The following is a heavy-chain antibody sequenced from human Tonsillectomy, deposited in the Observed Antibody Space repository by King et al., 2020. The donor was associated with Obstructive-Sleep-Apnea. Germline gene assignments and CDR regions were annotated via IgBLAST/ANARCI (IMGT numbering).Heavy chain of an antibody. CDR1: GYSFTSYW. J-gene: IGHJ3*02. CDR3: ARPRVGEAFDI. D-gene: IGHD1-26*01. Sequence: QLVQSGAEVKKPGESLRISCKGSGYSFTSYWISWVRQMPGKGLEWMGRIDPSDSYTHYSPSFQGHATISADKSISTAHPQWSSLKASDTAMYYCARPRVGEAFDIWGQGTMVTVSS. V-gene: IGHV5-10-1*01. CDR2: IDPSDSYT.